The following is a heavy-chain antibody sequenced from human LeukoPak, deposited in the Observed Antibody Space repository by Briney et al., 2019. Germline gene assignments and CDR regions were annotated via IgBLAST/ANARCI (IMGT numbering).Heavy chain of an antibody. J-gene: IGHJ4*02. CDR1: TSSFTTYD. CDR2: ISAYNGNT. Sequence: ASVKVSCKASTSSFTTYDTMCGRQAPGQGLEWMGWISAYNGNTNYAQNIQGRVTMTTDSSTRTAYMELRSLRSEDTAVYYCSRARLGIARRPHFDYWGQGTLVTVSS. D-gene: IGHD7-27*01. CDR3: SRARLGIARRPHFDY. V-gene: IGHV1-18*01.